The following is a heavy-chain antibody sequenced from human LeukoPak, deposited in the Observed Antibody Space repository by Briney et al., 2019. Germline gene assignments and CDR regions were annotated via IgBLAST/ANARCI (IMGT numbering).Heavy chain of an antibody. V-gene: IGHV1-3*01. Sequence: GASVKVSCKASGYTFTRYTMHWVRQAPGQRLEWMGWINAGNSNTKYSQKFQDRVTITRDTSASTAYMELSSLRSEDTAVYYCARSSDYYHDSSGSDYWGQGTLVTVSS. J-gene: IGHJ4*02. CDR1: GYTFTRYT. D-gene: IGHD3-22*01. CDR3: ARSSDYYHDSSGSDY. CDR2: INAGNSNT.